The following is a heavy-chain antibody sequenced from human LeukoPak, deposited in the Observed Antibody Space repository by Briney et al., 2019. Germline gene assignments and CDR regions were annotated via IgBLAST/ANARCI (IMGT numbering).Heavy chain of an antibody. V-gene: IGHV1-2*04. D-gene: IGHD6-19*01. CDR2: INPNSGGT. Sequence: ASVKVSCKASGYTFTGYYIHWVRQAPGQGLEWMGWINPNSGGTNYAQKFQGWVTMTRDTSISTAYMELSRLRSDDTAVYYCARVKQWLVYDYWGQGTLVTVSS. J-gene: IGHJ4*02. CDR1: GYTFTGYY. CDR3: ARVKQWLVYDY.